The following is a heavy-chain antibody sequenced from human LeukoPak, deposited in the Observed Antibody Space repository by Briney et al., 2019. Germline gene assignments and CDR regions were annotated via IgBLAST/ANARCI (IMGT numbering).Heavy chain of an antibody. CDR1: GFTFSSYW. CDR2: INTDGSST. J-gene: IGHJ4*02. Sequence: GGSLRLSCAASGFTFSSYWMHWVRQAPGKGLVWVSRINTDGSSTSYADSVKGRFTISRDNAKNTLYLQMNSLRAEDTAVYYCAKDAPYYYGSGPIDYWGQGTLVTVSS. V-gene: IGHV3-74*01. D-gene: IGHD3-10*01. CDR3: AKDAPYYYGSGPIDY.